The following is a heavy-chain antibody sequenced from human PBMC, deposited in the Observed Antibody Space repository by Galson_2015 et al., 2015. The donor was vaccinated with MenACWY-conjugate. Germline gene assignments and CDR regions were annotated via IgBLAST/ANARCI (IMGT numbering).Heavy chain of an antibody. Sequence: SLRLSCAASGFTFSSYGMHWVRQAPGKGLEWVAVISYDGSNKYYADSVKGRFTISRDNSKNTLYLQMNSLRAEDTAVYYCAKDESMITFGGVIVLGCDYWGQGTLVTVSS. CDR3: AKDESMITFGGVIVLGCDY. J-gene: IGHJ4*02. CDR1: GFTFSSYG. V-gene: IGHV3-30*18. CDR2: ISYDGSNK. D-gene: IGHD3-16*02.